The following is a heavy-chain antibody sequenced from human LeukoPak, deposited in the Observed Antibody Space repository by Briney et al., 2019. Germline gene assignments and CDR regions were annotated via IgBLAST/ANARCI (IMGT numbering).Heavy chain of an antibody. CDR2: IYSGGTT. D-gene: IGHD1-1*01. J-gene: IGHJ4*02. Sequence: PGGSLRLSCAASGLTVSNNYMSWVRQAPGKGLEWLSTIYSGGTTHYADSVKGRLTISRDNSKNTVYLQMSSLRLEDTAVYYCVREIVSGTTGDFWGQGTLVTVSS. CDR1: GLTVSNNY. V-gene: IGHV3-66*01. CDR3: VREIVSGTTGDF.